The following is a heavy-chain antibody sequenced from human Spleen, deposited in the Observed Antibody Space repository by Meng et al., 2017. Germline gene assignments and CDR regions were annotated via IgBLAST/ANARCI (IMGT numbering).Heavy chain of an antibody. CDR2: INHSGST. D-gene: IGHD3-22*01. CDR3: ATSKPFYYYYDSSGPYYFDY. V-gene: IGHV4-39*07. Sequence: SETLSLTCTVSGGSISSSSYYWGWIRQPPGKGLEWIGEINHSGSTNYNPSLKSRVTISVDTSKNQFSLKLSSVTAADTAVYYCATSKPFYYYYDSSGPYYFDYWGQGTLVTVSS. J-gene: IGHJ4*02. CDR1: GGSISSSSYY.